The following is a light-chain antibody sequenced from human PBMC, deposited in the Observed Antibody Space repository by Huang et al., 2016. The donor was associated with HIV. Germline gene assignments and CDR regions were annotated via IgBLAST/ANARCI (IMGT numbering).Light chain of an antibody. J-gene: IGKJ3*01. Sequence: EIVLTQSPGTLSLSPGERATLSCRASQSVSSSYLAWYQQKPGQAPTRIIYVASSRATGIPDRFSGSGSGTDFTLTISRLEPEDFAVYYCQQYGSSPLFTFGPGTKVDIK. V-gene: IGKV3-20*01. CDR3: QQYGSSPLFT. CDR1: QSVSSSY. CDR2: VAS.